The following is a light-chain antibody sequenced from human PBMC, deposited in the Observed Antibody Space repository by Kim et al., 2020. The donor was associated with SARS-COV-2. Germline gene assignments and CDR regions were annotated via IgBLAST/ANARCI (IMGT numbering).Light chain of an antibody. CDR1: QSISSN. J-gene: IGKJ2*01. CDR3: QQYNNWPLYT. CDR2: GAS. V-gene: IGKV3-15*01. Sequence: EVVMTQSPATLSVSPGERATLSCRASQSISSNLAWYQHKPGQAPRLLIFGASTRATGIPTRLSGSGSETEFTLTISSLQSEDFAVYYCQQYNNWPLYTFGQGTKLEI.